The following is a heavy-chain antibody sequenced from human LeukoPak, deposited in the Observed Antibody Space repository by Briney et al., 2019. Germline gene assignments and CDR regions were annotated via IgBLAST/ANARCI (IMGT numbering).Heavy chain of an antibody. Sequence: GGSLRLSCAASGFTFSSYPMTWVRQAPGKGLEWVSIISTDSTYTFYAHSVKGRFTISRDNSKDTLYLQMSSLRVEDTAVYFCAKGEGYCGGGTCYRYSDSWGQGSLVTVSS. D-gene: IGHD2-15*01. V-gene: IGHV3-23*01. J-gene: IGHJ4*02. CDR2: ISTDSTYT. CDR3: AKGEGYCGGGTCYRYSDS. CDR1: GFTFSSYP.